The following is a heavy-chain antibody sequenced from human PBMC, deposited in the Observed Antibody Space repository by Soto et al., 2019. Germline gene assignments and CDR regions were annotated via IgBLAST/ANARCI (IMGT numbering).Heavy chain of an antibody. V-gene: IGHV3-23*01. D-gene: IGHD6-19*01. CDR3: AKDLSRVKQWLVFWFDP. CDR1: GFTFSSYA. CDR2: ISGSGGST. J-gene: IGHJ5*02. Sequence: GGSLRLSCAASGFTFSSYAMSWVRQAPGKGLEWVSAISGSGGSTYYADSVKGRFTISRDNSKNTLYLQMNSLRAEDTAVYYCAKDLSRVKQWLVFWFDPWGQGTLVTVSS.